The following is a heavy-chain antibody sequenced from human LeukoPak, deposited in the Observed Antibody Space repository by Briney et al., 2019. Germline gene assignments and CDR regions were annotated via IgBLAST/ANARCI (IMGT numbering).Heavy chain of an antibody. CDR2: ISGYNGNT. CDR3: ARKSRISRVRGDDAFDI. D-gene: IGHD3-10*01. J-gene: IGHJ3*02. CDR1: GYTFTSYG. Sequence: ASVTVSCKASGYTFTSYGISWVRQAPGQGLEWMGWISGYNGNTDYAQKVQGRVTMTTDTSTSTAHMELRSLRSDDTAVYYCARKSRISRVRGDDAFDIWGQGTMVTVSS. V-gene: IGHV1-18*01.